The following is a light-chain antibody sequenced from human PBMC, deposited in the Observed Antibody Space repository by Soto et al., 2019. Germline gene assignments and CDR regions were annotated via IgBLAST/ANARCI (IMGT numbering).Light chain of an antibody. CDR1: QSISSW. Sequence: DIQMTQSPSTLSASVGDRVTITCRASQSISSWLAWYQQKPGKAPKLLIYKASTLKSGAPSRFSGSGSGTEFTLTITSLQPEDFATYYCQQSYSTPPWTFGQGTKVDIK. J-gene: IGKJ1*01. CDR3: QQSYSTPPWT. CDR2: KAS. V-gene: IGKV1-5*03.